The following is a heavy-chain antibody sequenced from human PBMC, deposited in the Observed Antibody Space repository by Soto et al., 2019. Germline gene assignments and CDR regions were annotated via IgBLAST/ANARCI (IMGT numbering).Heavy chain of an antibody. D-gene: IGHD5-12*01. V-gene: IGHV4-34*01. CDR3: ARGRGNVDIVATTHFYFDY. J-gene: IGHJ4*02. CDR1: GGSFSGYY. Sequence: ASETLSLTCAVYGGSFSGYYWSWIRQPPGKGLEWIGEINHSGSTNYNPSLKSRVTISVDTSKNQFSLKLSSVTAADTAVYYCARGRGNVDIVATTHFYFDYWGQGTLVTVSS. CDR2: INHSGST.